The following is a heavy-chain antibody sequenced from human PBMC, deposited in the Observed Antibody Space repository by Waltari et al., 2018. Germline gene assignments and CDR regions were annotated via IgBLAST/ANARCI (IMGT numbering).Heavy chain of an antibody. D-gene: IGHD6-6*01. Sequence: QVQLVQSGAEVKKPGASVKVSCKASGYTFTSYDINWVRQATGQGLEWMGWMNPNSGNTGYAQKFQGRVTMTRNTSISTAYMELSSLRSEDTAVYYCARPGNIAARYYYYYMDVWGKGTTVTVSS. V-gene: IGHV1-8*01. CDR3: ARPGNIAARYYYYYMDV. CDR1: GYTFTSYD. CDR2: MNPNSGNT. J-gene: IGHJ6*03.